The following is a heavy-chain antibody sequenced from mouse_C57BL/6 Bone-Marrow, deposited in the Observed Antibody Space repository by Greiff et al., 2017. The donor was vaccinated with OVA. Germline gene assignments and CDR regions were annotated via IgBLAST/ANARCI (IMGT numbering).Heavy chain of an antibody. Sequence: QVQLQQPGAELVKPGASVKLSCKASGYTFTSYWMHWVKQRPGQGLEWIGEIDPSDSYTNYNQKFKGKSTLTVDKSSSTAYMQLSSLTSEDSAVYYCARGGWLLLNYYAMDYWGQGTSVTVSS. D-gene: IGHD2-3*01. CDR1: GYTFTSYW. V-gene: IGHV1-69*01. CDR3: ARGGWLLLNYYAMDY. J-gene: IGHJ4*01. CDR2: IDPSDSYT.